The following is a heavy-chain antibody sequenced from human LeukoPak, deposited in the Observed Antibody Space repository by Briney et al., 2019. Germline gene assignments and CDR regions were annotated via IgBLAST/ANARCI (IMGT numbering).Heavy chain of an antibody. Sequence: SETLSLTCTVSGDSISYYYWSWIRQPAGKGLEWIGRIYTSGSTNYNPSLKSRVTMSVDTSKNQFSLKLSSVTAADTAVYYCARVGYCSSTSCPPDYWGQGTLVTVSS. V-gene: IGHV4-4*07. CDR1: GDSISYYY. J-gene: IGHJ4*02. CDR3: ARVGYCSSTSCPPDY. D-gene: IGHD2-2*01. CDR2: IYTSGST.